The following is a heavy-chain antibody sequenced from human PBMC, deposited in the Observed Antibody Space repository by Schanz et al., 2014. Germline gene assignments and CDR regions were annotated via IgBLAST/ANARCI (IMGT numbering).Heavy chain of an antibody. J-gene: IGHJ4*02. D-gene: IGHD2-2*01. CDR1: GYTFTSYY. CDR2: INPSSGTT. Sequence: QVQLVQSGAEVKKPGASVKVSCEASGYTFTSYYIHWFRQAPGQGLEWMGLINPSSGTTRIAQNCQGRLTVTRDTSTSTVNMELSSLRSEDTAVYYCARGGFFDSTSFDSWGQGTLVTVSS. V-gene: IGHV1-46*03. CDR3: ARGGFFDSTSFDS.